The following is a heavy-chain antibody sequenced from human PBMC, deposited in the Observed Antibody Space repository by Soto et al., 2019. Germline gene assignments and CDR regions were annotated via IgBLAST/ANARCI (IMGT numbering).Heavy chain of an antibody. CDR2: IVVMSNAA. CDR3: ARAIKRWEVNYYFDY. D-gene: IGHD1-26*01. CDR1: GSTFNNFA. Sequence: LLQSGAEVKEPGSSVRLSCQVSGSTFNNFAFSWVRQAPGQGPEWLGGIVVMSNAADYSQRFQDRVTITADTSTSTLYMELGSLTFDDTAVYYCARAIKRWEVNYYFDYWGQGTLVTVSS. V-gene: IGHV1-69*06. J-gene: IGHJ4*02.